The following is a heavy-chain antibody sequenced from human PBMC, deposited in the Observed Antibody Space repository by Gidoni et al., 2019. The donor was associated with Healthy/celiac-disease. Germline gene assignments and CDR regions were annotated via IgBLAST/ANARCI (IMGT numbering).Heavy chain of an antibody. CDR2: IDWDDDK. J-gene: IGHJ4*02. CDR1: GFSLSTSGVG. CDR3: SHRHRGIFGSY. V-gene: IGHV2-5*02. D-gene: IGHD3-3*01. Sequence: QITLKESGPTLVKPTQTLTLTCTFSGFSLSTSGVGVGWIRQPPGKALEWLALIDWDDDKRYSPSLKRRLTITKDTSKNQVVLTMTNMDPVDTATYYCSHRHRGIFGSYWGQGTLVTVSS.